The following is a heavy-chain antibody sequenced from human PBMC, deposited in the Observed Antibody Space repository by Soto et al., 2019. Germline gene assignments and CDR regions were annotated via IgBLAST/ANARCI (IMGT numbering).Heavy chain of an antibody. J-gene: IGHJ6*02. D-gene: IGHD3-10*01. CDR2: IWDDGSNK. V-gene: IGHV3-33*01. CDR3: ARGLPFSNGSGHTNGMDV. Sequence: CQRVSCAGSGFTFSSYGMHWVRQAPGKGLGLGAVIWDDGSNKYYAESVKGRFTISRDKPKNSRYLQMNSLRAEDTAVYYCARGLPFSNGSGHTNGMDVCGQGTTVTLSS. CDR1: GFTFSSYG.